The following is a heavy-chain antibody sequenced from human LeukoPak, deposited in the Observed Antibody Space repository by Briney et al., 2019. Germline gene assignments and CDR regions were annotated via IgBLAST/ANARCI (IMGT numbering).Heavy chain of an antibody. CDR3: ARGQSCSSTSCFFDY. J-gene: IGHJ4*02. D-gene: IGHD2-2*01. Sequence: PGGSLRLSCAASGFTVSNNYMSWFRQAPGKGLEWASVIYSGGSTYYADCVKGRFTIPRDNSKNTLYLQMNSLRVEDTAVYYCARGQSCSSTSCFFDYWGQGTLVTVSS. CDR2: IYSGGST. V-gene: IGHV3-53*01. CDR1: GFTVSNNY.